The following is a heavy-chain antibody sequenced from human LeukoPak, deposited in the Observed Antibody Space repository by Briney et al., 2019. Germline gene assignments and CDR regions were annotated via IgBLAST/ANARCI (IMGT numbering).Heavy chain of an antibody. V-gene: IGHV3-23*01. CDR1: GFPFSSYP. CDR3: AKWGATVTPDYYYYYMDV. CDR2: LIGSGGST. J-gene: IGHJ6*03. Sequence: GGSLRLSFAAPGFPFSSYPRSWVPQAPGRGLEWVPALIGSGGSTYYADSVKGRFTISRDNSKNTLYLQMNSLRAEDTAVYYCAKWGATVTPDYYYYYMDVWGKGTTVTVSS. D-gene: IGHD4-17*01.